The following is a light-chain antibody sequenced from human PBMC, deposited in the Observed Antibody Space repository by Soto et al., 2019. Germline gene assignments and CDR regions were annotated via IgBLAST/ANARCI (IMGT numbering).Light chain of an antibody. J-gene: IGKJ4*01. CDR2: GAS. Sequence: EIVMTQAPATLSVSPGERATLSCRASKSVSRNLAWYQQKPGQAPRLLIHGASTRATGIPARFSGSGSGTEFTLTISSLQSEDFAVYFCQQYNDWPPVTFGGGTKVDTK. CDR3: QQYNDWPPVT. CDR1: KSVSRN. V-gene: IGKV3-15*01.